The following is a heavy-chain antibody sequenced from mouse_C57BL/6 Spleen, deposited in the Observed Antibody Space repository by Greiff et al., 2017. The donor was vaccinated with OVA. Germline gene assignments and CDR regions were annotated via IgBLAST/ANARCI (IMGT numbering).Heavy chain of an antibody. V-gene: IGHV14-4*01. CDR3: TTPFYDGYFDY. CDR1: GFNIKDDY. J-gene: IGHJ2*01. Sequence: LVESGAELVRPGASVKLSCTASGFNIKDDYMHWVKQRPEQGLEWIGWIDPENGDTEYASKFQGKATITADTSSNTAYLQLSSLTSEDTAVYYCTTPFYDGYFDYWGQGTTLTVSS. CDR2: IDPENGDT. D-gene: IGHD2-3*01.